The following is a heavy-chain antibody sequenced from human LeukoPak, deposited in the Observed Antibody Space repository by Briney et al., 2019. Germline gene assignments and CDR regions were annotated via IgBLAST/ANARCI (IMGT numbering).Heavy chain of an antibody. CDR3: AKSPTSGTYWEYYFDY. V-gene: IGHV3-30*18. CDR2: ISYDGSNK. CDR1: GFTLSSHW. Sequence: GGSLRLSCAASGFTLSSHWMGWVRQAPGKGLEWVAVISYDGSNKYYADSVKGRFTISRDNSKNTLYLQMNSLRAEDTAVYYCAKSPTSGTYWEYYFDYWGQGTLVTVSS. J-gene: IGHJ4*02. D-gene: IGHD1-26*01.